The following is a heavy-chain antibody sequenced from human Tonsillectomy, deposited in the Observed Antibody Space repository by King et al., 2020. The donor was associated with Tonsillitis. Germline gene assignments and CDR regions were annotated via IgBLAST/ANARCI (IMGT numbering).Heavy chain of an antibody. J-gene: IGHJ4*02. CDR1: GFMFSNYA. D-gene: IGHD3-9*01. CDR2: IDGTKTAI. V-gene: IGHV3-48*01. CDR3: ASDHDWNFDY. Sequence: VQLVESGGDLVQPGGSLRLSCAASGFMFSNYAMNWVRQAPGKGLEWVSYIDGTKTAIFYADSVKGRFTISRDNAKNSLFLQMNSLTAEDTAIYYCASDHDWNFDYWGQGILVTVSS.